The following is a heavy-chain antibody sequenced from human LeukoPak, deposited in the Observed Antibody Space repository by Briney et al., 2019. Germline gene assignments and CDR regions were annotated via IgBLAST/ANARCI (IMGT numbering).Heavy chain of an antibody. V-gene: IGHV3-33*01. CDR3: ARAQEGGFDY. CDR2: IWYEGSDK. D-gene: IGHD3-16*01. Sequence: GGSLRLSCAASGFTFSSFDMHWVRQAPGKGLEWVAFIWYEGSDKYYADSVKGRFTISRDNSKNTLYLQMNSLRAEDTAVYYCARAQEGGFDYWGQGTLVTVSS. J-gene: IGHJ4*02. CDR1: GFTFSSFD.